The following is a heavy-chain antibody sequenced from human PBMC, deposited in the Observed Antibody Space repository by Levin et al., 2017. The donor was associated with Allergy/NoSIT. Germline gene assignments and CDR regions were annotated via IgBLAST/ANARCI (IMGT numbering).Heavy chain of an antibody. CDR1: GFSFSSYG. CDR2: IWHDGSRK. V-gene: IGHV3-33*01. D-gene: IGHD1-26*01. J-gene: IGHJ3*01. Sequence: GGSLRLSCAASGFSFSSYGMHWVRQAPGKGLEWVAFIWHDGSRKYYVDSVKGRFTISRDNSKNTVFLQMNNLGAEDTAVYHCARIPGAPTQWEVLGDAFDVWGQGTMVTVSS. CDR3: ARIPGAPTQWEVLGDAFDV.